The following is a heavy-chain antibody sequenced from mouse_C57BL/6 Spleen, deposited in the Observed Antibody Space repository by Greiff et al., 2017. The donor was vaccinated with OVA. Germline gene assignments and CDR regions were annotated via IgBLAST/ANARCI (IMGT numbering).Heavy chain of an antibody. J-gene: IGHJ3*01. D-gene: IGHD2-4*01. V-gene: IGHV3-6*01. CDR3: AIYDYPAWFAY. CDR2: ISYDGSN. CDR1: GYSITSGYY. Sequence: DVQLQESGPGLVKPSQSLSLTCSVTGYSITSGYYWNWIRQFPGNKLEWMGYISYDGSNNYNPSLKNRISITRDTSKNQFFLKLNSVTTEDTATYYCAIYDYPAWFAYWGQGTLVTVSA.